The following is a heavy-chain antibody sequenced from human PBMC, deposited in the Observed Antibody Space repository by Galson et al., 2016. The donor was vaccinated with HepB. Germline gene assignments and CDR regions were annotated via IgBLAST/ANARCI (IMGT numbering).Heavy chain of an antibody. V-gene: IGHV3-21*01. CDR2: VNGGGDNK. D-gene: IGHD6-19*01. J-gene: IGHJ4*02. CDR3: ASRHSGWYYFDY. Sequence: SLRLSCAASGFTFNNYPMNWVRQAPGKGLEWVSTVNGGGDNKYYVDSVKGRFTISRDNAKNSLYLQMNSLRAEDTAVYYCASRHSGWYYFDYWGQGTLVTVSS. CDR1: GFTFNNYP.